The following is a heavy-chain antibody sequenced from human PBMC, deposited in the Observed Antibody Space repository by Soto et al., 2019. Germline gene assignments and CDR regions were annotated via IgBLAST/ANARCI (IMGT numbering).Heavy chain of an antibody. CDR1: GGRISRYA. D-gene: IGHD6-13*01. V-gene: IGHV1-69*13. CDR3: ASRPSSSWYPDPDYYYGMDV. J-gene: IGHJ6*02. Sequence: SVKGYCKASGGRISRYASSWGRQENGKGLECMGGIIPIFGTANYAQKFQGRVTITADESTSTAYMELSSLRSEDTAVYYCASRPSSSWYPDPDYYYGMDVWGQGTTVTVSS. CDR2: IIPIFGTA.